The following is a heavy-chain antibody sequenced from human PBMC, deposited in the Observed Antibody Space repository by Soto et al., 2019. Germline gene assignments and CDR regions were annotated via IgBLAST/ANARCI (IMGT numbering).Heavy chain of an antibody. V-gene: IGHV3-64D*06. CDR2: INSNGGST. CDR3: VKGHYSSSTQYFDY. D-gene: IGHD6-6*01. Sequence: GGSLRLSCSASGFTFSNYAMHWVRQAPGKGLEYVSAINSNGGSTYYADSVKGRFTISRDNSENTLYLQMTSLRPGDTAVYYCVKGHYSSSTQYFDYWGQGALVTVSS. J-gene: IGHJ4*02. CDR1: GFTFSNYA.